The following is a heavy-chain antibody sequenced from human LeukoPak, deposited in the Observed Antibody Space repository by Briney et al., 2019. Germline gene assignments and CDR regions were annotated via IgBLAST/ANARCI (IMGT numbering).Heavy chain of an antibody. J-gene: IGHJ4*02. Sequence: ASVKVSCKASGYTFTGYYMHWVRQAPGQGLEWMGWINPNSGSTNYAQKFQGRVTMTRDTSISTAYMELSRLRSDDTAVYYCARARSGLLRVVDYWGQGTLVTVSS. CDR1: GYTFTGYY. CDR2: INPNSGST. D-gene: IGHD3-22*01. CDR3: ARARSGLLRVVDY. V-gene: IGHV1-2*02.